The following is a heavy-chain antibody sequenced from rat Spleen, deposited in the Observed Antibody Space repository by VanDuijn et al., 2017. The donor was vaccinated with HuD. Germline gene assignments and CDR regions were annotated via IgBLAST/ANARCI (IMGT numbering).Heavy chain of an antibody. V-gene: IGHV5-27*01. Sequence: EVQLVESGGGLVQPGRSLKLSCAASGFTFSNYYMAWVRQAPTKGLEWVASISPSGGSTYYPDSVKGRFTISRDNAKSTQYLQMDSLRSEDTATYYCATDREGTTPFDYWGQGVMVTVSS. CDR2: ISPSGGST. CDR3: ATDREGTTPFDY. D-gene: IGHD1-5*01. CDR1: GFTFSNYY. J-gene: IGHJ2*01.